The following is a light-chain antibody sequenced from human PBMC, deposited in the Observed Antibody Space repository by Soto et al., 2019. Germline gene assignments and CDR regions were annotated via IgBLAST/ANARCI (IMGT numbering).Light chain of an antibody. Sequence: QLVLTQSSSASASLGSSVKLTCTLSSGHSSYIIAWHHQQPGKAPRYLMKLEGSGSYNKGSGVPDRFSGSSSGADRYLTISNLHFDDGANYYCETWDSNPRVFGGGTKVTVL. V-gene: IGLV4-60*02. CDR2: LEGSGSY. J-gene: IGLJ2*01. CDR3: ETWDSNPRV. CDR1: SGHSSYI.